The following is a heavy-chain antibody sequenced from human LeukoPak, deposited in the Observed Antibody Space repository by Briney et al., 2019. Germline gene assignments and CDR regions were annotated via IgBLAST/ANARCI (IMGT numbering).Heavy chain of an antibody. J-gene: IGHJ4*02. D-gene: IGHD5-24*01. CDR1: GFTFSSYS. V-gene: IGHV3-48*04. Sequence: GGSLRLSCAASGFTFSSYSMNWVRQAPGKGLEWVSYISSSSSTIYYADSVKGRFTISRDNAKNSLYLQMNSLRAEDTAVYYCARVGGWLQSPYYFDYWGQGTLVTVSS. CDR3: ARVGGWLQSPYYFDY. CDR2: ISSSSSTI.